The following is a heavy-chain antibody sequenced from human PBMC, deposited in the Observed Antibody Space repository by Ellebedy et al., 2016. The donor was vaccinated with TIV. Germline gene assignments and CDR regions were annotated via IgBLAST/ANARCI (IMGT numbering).Heavy chain of an antibody. D-gene: IGHD1-26*01. V-gene: IGHV3-74*01. CDR1: GFTFSGYW. CDR2: IDSDGSRT. J-gene: IGHJ4*02. CDR3: AKRSPSGTFYFDH. Sequence: PGGSLRLSCAASGFTFSGYWMHWVRQAPGKGLEWVSRIDSDGSRTSYADTVRGRFTIPRDNAKNTLYLQMTSLRDEDTAVYYCAKRSPSGTFYFDHWGQGTLVTVSS.